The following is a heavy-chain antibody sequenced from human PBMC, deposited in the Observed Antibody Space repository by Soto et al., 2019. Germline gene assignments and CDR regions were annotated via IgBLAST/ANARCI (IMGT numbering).Heavy chain of an antibody. Sequence: ASVKVSCKASGYTFTSYAMHWVRQAPGQRLEWMGWINAGNGNTKYSQKFQGRVTTTRDTSASTAYMELSSLRSEDTAVYYCAREKGSSIAARSYFQHWGQGTLVTVSS. V-gene: IGHV1-3*01. CDR2: INAGNGNT. J-gene: IGHJ1*01. D-gene: IGHD6-6*01. CDR1: GYTFTSYA. CDR3: AREKGSSIAARSYFQH.